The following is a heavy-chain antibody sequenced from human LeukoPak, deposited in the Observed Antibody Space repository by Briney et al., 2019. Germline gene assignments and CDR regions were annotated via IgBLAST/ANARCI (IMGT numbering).Heavy chain of an antibody. CDR2: IYYSGST. Sequence: PSEPLSLTCTVSGGSISSYYWSWIRQPPGKGLEWIGYIYYSGSTNYNPSLKSRVTISVDTSKNQFSLKLSSVTAADTAVYYCARDGESYSSRNYYYMDVWGKGTTVTVSS. CDR3: ARDGESYSSRNYYYMDV. V-gene: IGHV4-59*01. J-gene: IGHJ6*03. CDR1: GGSISSYY. D-gene: IGHD6-13*01.